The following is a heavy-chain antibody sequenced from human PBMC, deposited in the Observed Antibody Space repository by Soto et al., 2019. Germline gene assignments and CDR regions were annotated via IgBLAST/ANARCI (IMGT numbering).Heavy chain of an antibody. V-gene: IGHV3-23*01. CDR1: GFNFSSYA. Sequence: GGSMRLCCAASGFNFSSYAMSWVRQAPGKGLEWVSAISGSGGSTYYADSVKGRFTISRDNSKNTLYLQMNSLRAEDTAVYYCAKDQWFGELLFKGDYYYYGMDVWGQGTTVTVSS. CDR3: AKDQWFGELLFKGDYYYYGMDV. J-gene: IGHJ6*02. D-gene: IGHD3-10*01. CDR2: ISGSGGST.